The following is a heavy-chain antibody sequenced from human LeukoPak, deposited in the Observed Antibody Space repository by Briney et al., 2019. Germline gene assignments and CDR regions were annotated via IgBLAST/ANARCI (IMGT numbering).Heavy chain of an antibody. V-gene: IGHV3-7*01. D-gene: IGHD6-13*01. CDR1: GFTFSTYY. CDR2: IKQNGGEK. Sequence: PGGSLRLSCAASGFTFSTYYMSWVRQAPGKGLEWVANIKQNGGEKYYVDSVKGRFTISRDNAKNSLFLQMNSLRAEDTGIYYCARGFALRGQQLLLSGLDCLDYWGQGTLVTVSS. J-gene: IGHJ4*02. CDR3: ARGFALRGQQLLLSGLDCLDY.